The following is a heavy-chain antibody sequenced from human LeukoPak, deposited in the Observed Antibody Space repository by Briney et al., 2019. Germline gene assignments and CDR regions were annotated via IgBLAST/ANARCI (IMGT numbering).Heavy chain of an antibody. Sequence: GGSLRLSCAASGFTFSSYSMNWVRQAPGKGLEWVSSISSSSSYIYYADSVKGRFTISRDNAKNSLYLQMNSLRAEDTAVYYCARRRSWYSGSPPIDYWGQGTLVTVSS. V-gene: IGHV3-21*01. CDR2: ISSSSSYI. J-gene: IGHJ4*02. D-gene: IGHD1-26*01. CDR3: ARRRSWYSGSPPIDY. CDR1: GFTFSSYS.